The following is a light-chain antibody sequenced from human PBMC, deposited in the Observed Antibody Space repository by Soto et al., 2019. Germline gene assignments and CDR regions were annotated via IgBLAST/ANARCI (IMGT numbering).Light chain of an antibody. Sequence: EIVMTQSPATLSVSPGERATLSCRASQSVSSSLAWYQQNPGQAPRLLIYDSSTGATGVTARFSGSESGTEFTLTMGSLQSEDSAVYYCHQYRDWPRTFGQGTKVEIK. CDR1: QSVSSS. CDR2: DSS. J-gene: IGKJ1*01. V-gene: IGKV3-15*01. CDR3: HQYRDWPRT.